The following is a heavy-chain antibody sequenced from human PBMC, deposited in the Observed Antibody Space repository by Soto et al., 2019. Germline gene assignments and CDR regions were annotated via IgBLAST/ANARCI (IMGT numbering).Heavy chain of an antibody. V-gene: IGHV1-2*02. CDR3: ASPRRLLWEGGDYYYGMDV. D-gene: IGHD2-2*01. CDR1: GYTFTDYY. J-gene: IGHJ6*02. Sequence: QVQLVQSGAEVKRPGASVKVSCKASGYTFTDYYMHWVRQAPGQGLEWMAWINPNNGATNYAQKFQGRVTMTRDTSICTAYMELSSLSSDDTAVCYCASPRRLLWEGGDYYYGMDVWGQGTTVTVSS. CDR2: INPNNGAT.